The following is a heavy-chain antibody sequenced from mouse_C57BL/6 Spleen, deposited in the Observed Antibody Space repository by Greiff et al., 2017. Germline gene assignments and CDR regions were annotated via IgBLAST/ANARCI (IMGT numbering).Heavy chain of an antibody. Sequence: VQLQQPGAELVMPGASVKLSCKASGYTFTSYWMQWVKQRPGQGLEWIGEIDPTDSYTNYNQKFKGKSTLTVETSSTTAYMQLSSLTSEDSAVYCCARSPVDRYFDVWGTGTTVTVSS. CDR1: GYTFTSYW. D-gene: IGHD1-1*01. J-gene: IGHJ1*03. V-gene: IGHV1-69*01. CDR3: ARSPVDRYFDV. CDR2: IDPTDSYT.